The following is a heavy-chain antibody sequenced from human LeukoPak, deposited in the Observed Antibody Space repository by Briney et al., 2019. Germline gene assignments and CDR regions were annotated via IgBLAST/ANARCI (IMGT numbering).Heavy chain of an antibody. CDR2: IYHSGST. Sequence: ASETLSLTCAVSGGSISSGGYSWSWIRQPPGKGLEWIGYIYHSGSTYYNPSLKSRVTISVDTSKNQFSLKLSSVTAADTAVYYCVRAFDIWGQGTMVTVSS. D-gene: IGHD4-17*01. CDR1: GGSISSGGYS. J-gene: IGHJ3*02. CDR3: VRAFDI. V-gene: IGHV4-30-2*01.